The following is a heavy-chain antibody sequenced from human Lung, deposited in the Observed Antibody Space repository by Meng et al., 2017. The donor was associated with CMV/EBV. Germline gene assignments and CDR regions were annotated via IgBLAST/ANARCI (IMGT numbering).Heavy chain of an antibody. Sequence: GESLKISCAASGFTFSDYAMHWVRQAPGKGLEWVTVISNDGRNKYYADSVKGRFTISRDNSENTLHLQMNSLRAEDTAVYYCARDSAGALVVIPARGYYFAYWGQGTLVTVSS. CDR2: ISNDGRNK. J-gene: IGHJ4*02. CDR3: ARDSAGALVVIPARGYYFAY. CDR1: GFTFSDYA. V-gene: IGHV3-30*04. D-gene: IGHD2-2*01.